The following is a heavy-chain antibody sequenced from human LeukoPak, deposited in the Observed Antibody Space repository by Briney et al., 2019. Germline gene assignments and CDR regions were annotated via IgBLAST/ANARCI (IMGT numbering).Heavy chain of an antibody. CDR2: ISSSANII. Sequence: PGGSLRLSCAASGFTFSNYEMNWVRQAPGKGLQWVSYISSSANIIHYAESLEGRFTISRDNAKNSLHLQMNSLRAEDTAVYYCASRSPDIVVVPAAKANYYGMDVWGQGTTVIVSS. CDR1: GFTFSNYE. J-gene: IGHJ6*02. CDR3: ASRSPDIVVVPAAKANYYGMDV. D-gene: IGHD2-2*01. V-gene: IGHV3-48*03.